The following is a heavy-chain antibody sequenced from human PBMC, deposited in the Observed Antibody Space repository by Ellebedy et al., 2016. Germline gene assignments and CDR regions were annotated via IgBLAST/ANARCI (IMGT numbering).Heavy chain of an antibody. J-gene: IGHJ5*02. CDR3: ARGVGGTSLNWFDP. CDR1: GFQFDDYA. CDR2: ISESGDTT. Sequence: GGSLRLXXAASGFQFDDYAMSWVRQTPGKGLEYVSAISESGDTTYYADSVKGRFTISRDNAKNSLYLQMNSLRAEDTAVYYCARGVGGTSLNWFDPWGQGTLVTVSS. V-gene: IGHV3-23*01. D-gene: IGHD3-16*01.